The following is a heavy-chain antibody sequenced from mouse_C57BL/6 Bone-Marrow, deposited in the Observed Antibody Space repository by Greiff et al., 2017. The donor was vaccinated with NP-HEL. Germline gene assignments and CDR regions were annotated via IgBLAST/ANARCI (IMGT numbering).Heavy chain of an antibody. CDR1: GYTFTSYG. D-gene: IGHD1-1*01. CDR3: ARGNYASSPFAD. V-gene: IGHV1-81*01. Sequence: QVQLQQSGAELARPGASVKLSCKASGYTFTSYGISWVKQRTGQGLEWIGEIYPRSGNTYYNEKFKGKATLTADKSSSTAYMELRSLTSEDSAVYFCARGNYASSPFADWGQGTLVTVSA. J-gene: IGHJ3*01. CDR2: IYPRSGNT.